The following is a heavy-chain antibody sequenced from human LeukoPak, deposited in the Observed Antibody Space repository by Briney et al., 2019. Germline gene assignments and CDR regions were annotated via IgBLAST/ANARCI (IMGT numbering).Heavy chain of an antibody. V-gene: IGHV1-69*04. CDR2: IIPILGIA. CDR3: ARDLSGRYYYGMDV. Sequence: SAKVSCKASGCTFTSYYMHWVRQAPGQGLEWIGRIIPILGIANYAQKFQGRVTITADKSTSTAYMELSSLRSEDTAVYYCARDLSGRYYYGMDVWGQGTTVTVSS. CDR1: GCTFTSYY. D-gene: IGHD5-12*01. J-gene: IGHJ6*02.